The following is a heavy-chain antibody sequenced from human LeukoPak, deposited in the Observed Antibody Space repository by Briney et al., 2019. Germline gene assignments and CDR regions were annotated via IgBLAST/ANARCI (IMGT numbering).Heavy chain of an antibody. V-gene: IGHV3-33*06. CDR3: AKNSGSYQCFDY. CDR2: IWYDGSNK. Sequence: PGGSLRLSCAASGFTFSSYGMHWVRQAPGKGLEWVAVIWYDGSNKYYADSVKGRFTISRDNSKNTLYLQMNSLRAEDTAVYYCAKNSGSYQCFDYWGQGTLVTVSS. CDR1: GFTFSSYG. D-gene: IGHD1-26*01. J-gene: IGHJ4*02.